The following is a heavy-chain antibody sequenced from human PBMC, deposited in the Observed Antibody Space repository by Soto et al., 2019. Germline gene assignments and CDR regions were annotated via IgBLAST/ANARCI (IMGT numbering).Heavy chain of an antibody. V-gene: IGHV3-21*01. CDR2: ISSSYYI. CDR1: GFTFSSYT. Sequence: AGGSLRLSCAASGFTFSSYTMKWVRQAPGKGLEWVASISSSYYIKYADSVKGRFTISRDNAKNSLYLQMNSLRAEDTAVYYCARGDVVVLTATSNFDYWGQGTLVTVSS. J-gene: IGHJ4*02. D-gene: IGHD2-21*02. CDR3: ARGDVVVLTATSNFDY.